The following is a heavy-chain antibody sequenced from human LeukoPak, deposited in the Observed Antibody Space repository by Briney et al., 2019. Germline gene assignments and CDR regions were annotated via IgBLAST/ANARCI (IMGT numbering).Heavy chain of an antibody. J-gene: IGHJ4*02. CDR2: IYYSGST. V-gene: IGHV4-31*03. CDR3: ARISSSRNLAN. CDR1: GGSISSGGYY. Sequence: SETLSLTCTVSGGSISSGGYYWSWIRQHPGKGLEWIGYIYYSGSTYYNPSLKSRVTISVDTSKNQFSLKLSSVTAADTAVYYCARISSSRNLANWGQGTLVTVSS. D-gene: IGHD6-6*01.